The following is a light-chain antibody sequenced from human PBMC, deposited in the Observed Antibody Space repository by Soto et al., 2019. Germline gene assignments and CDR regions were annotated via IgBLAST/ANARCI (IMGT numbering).Light chain of an antibody. CDR3: QQYGSSPYT. CDR2: GAS. J-gene: IGKJ3*01. CDR1: QSISSSY. Sequence: EIVLTQSPGTLSLSPGKRVTLSCRASQSISSSYLAWYQQRPGQAPRLLIYGASSRATGIPDRFSGSGSGTEFTLTISRLEPEDFAVYYCQQYGSSPYTFGPGTKVDIK. V-gene: IGKV3-20*01.